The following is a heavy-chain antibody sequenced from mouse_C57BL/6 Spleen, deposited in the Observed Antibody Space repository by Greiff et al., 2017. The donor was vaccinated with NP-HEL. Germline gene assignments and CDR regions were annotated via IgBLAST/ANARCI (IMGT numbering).Heavy chain of an antibody. D-gene: IGHD2-3*01. V-gene: IGHV3-6*01. CDR2: ISYDGSN. Sequence: EVKLVESGPGLVKPSQSLSLTCSVTGYSITSGYYWHWIRQFPGNKLEWMGYISYDGSNNYNPSLKNRISITRDTSKNQFFLKLNSVTTEDTATYYCARWLLRGYAMDYWGQGTSVTVSS. J-gene: IGHJ4*01. CDR1: GYSITSGYY. CDR3: ARWLLRGYAMDY.